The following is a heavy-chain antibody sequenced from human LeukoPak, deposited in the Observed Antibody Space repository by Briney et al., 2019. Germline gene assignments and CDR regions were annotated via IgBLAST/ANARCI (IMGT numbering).Heavy chain of an antibody. V-gene: IGHV1-69*04. CDR3: ARARTMVDSPYYYYCYGMDV. D-gene: IGHD4/OR15-4a*01. CDR1: GGTFSSYA. Sequence: ASVKVSCKASGGTFSSYAISWVRQAPGQGLEWMGRIIPILGIANYAQKFQGRVTITADKSTSTAYMELSSLRSEDTAVYYCARARTMVDSPYYYYCYGMDVWGQGTTVTVSS. CDR2: IIPILGIA. J-gene: IGHJ6*02.